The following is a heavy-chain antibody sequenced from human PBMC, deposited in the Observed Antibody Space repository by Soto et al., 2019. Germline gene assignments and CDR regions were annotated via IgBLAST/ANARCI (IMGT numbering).Heavy chain of an antibody. D-gene: IGHD2-15*01. J-gene: IGHJ6*02. CDR1: GFTFSSYG. V-gene: IGHV3-30*18. CDR3: AKDWYCSGGSCYSPYYGMDV. CDR2: ISYDGSNK. Sequence: QVQLVESGGGVVQPGRSLRLSCAASGFTFSSYGMHWVRQAPGKGLEGGAVISYDGSNKYYADSVKGRFTISRDNSKNTLYLQMNSLRAEDTAVYYCAKDWYCSGGSCYSPYYGMDVWGQGTTVTVSS.